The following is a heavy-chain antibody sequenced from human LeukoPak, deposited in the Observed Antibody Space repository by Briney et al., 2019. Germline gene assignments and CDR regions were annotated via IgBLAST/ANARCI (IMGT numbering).Heavy chain of an antibody. V-gene: IGHV3-48*01. Sequence: GGSLRLSCAASGFTFSTYSMNWVRQAPGKGLEWVSYISSTSGTIYYADSVKGRFTISRDNAKNSLYLQMNSLRAEDTAVYYCAKGRGYRTDSWGQGTLVTVSS. CDR3: AKGRGYRTDS. CDR2: ISSTSGTI. D-gene: IGHD6-13*01. J-gene: IGHJ4*02. CDR1: GFTFSTYS.